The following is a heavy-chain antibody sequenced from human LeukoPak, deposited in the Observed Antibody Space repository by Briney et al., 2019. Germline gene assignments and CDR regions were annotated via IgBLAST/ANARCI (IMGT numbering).Heavy chain of an antibody. CDR3: ARELRRGYSYGSVDY. J-gene: IGHJ4*02. Sequence: GGSLRLSCAASGFTFSSYGMHWVRQAPGKGLEWVAVIWYGGSNKYYADSVKGRFTISRDNSKNTLYLQMNSLRAEDTAAYYCARELRRGYSYGSVDYWGQGTLVTVSS. D-gene: IGHD5-18*01. CDR1: GFTFSSYG. CDR2: IWYGGSNK. V-gene: IGHV3-33*01.